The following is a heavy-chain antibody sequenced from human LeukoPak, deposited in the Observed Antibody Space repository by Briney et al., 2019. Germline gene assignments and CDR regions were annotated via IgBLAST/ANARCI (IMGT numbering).Heavy chain of an antibody. CDR3: TQDVSNGYRSVNFDY. CDR2: ISHDETNK. D-gene: IGHD6-19*01. CDR1: GFTFSNYG. V-gene: IGHV3-30*18. J-gene: IGHJ4*02. Sequence: TGGSLRLSCVASGFTFSNYGMHWVRQAPGKGLEWAAVISHDETNKYYTESVKGRFTISRDQSKNTLYLQMNSLRVEDTAVYYCTQDVSNGYRSVNFDYWGQGILVTVSS.